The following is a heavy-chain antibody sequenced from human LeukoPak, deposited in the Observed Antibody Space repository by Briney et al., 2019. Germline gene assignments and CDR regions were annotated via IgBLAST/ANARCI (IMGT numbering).Heavy chain of an antibody. CDR3: TRDPTRRFDY. D-gene: IGHD2-15*01. V-gene: IGHV3-48*01. CDR1: GFAFDTYS. J-gene: IGHJ4*02. CDR2: ISSSSDVI. Sequence: LGGSLRLSCAPSGFAFDTYSMDWVRQAPGKGLEWLSYISSSSDVIYYAYSVKGRFTISRDNAKNSLYLQMNSLRAEDTAVYYCTRDPTRRFDYWGQGTLVTVSS.